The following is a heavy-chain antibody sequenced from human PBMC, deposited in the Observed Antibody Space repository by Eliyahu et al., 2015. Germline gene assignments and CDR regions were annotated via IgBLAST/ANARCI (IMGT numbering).Heavy chain of an antibody. D-gene: IGHD1-1*01. J-gene: IGHJ4*02. Sequence: LEWLGRTYYRSKWYNDYAVSVKSRITINPDTSKNQFSLQLNSVTPEDTAVYYCAREELERLAVRTFDYWGQGTLVTVSS. CDR2: TYYRSKWYN. V-gene: IGHV6-1*01. CDR3: AREELERLAVRTFDY.